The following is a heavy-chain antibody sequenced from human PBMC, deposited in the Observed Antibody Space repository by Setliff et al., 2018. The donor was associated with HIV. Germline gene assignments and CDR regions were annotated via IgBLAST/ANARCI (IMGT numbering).Heavy chain of an antibody. Sequence: SVKVSCKASGGTFIRYAFNWARQAPGQGLEWMGEIIPIFGIPSYAQRFQDRVTITADESTNTAYMELSSLRSEDTAVYYCAIVTELDYYGGSGPTHLLFDSWGQGTLVTVSS. V-gene: IGHV1-69*13. CDR2: IIPIFGIP. CDR3: AIVTELDYYGGSGPTHLLFDS. J-gene: IGHJ4*02. D-gene: IGHD3-22*01. CDR1: GGTFIRYA.